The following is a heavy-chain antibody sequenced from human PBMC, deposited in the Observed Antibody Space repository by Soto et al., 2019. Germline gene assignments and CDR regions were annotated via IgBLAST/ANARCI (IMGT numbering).Heavy chain of an antibody. J-gene: IGHJ5*02. V-gene: IGHV1-2*05. D-gene: IGHD2-15*01. CDR1: GYTFTENQ. Sequence: SVKVSCKASGYTFTENQMHWLRRAPGQRPQWLGRIAPKSPDTTCPPKIQGRVTMTRDNSTTTAYPEPTRLTADDTVIYHCARRPLVDDLRWFFAPWGLGTMFTVCS. CDR2: IAPKSPDT. CDR3: ARRPLVDDLRWFFAP.